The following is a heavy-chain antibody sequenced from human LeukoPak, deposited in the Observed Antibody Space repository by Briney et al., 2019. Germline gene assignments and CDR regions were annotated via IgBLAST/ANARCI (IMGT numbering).Heavy chain of an antibody. CDR1: GRSLSSGSYY. Sequence: PSQTVSHTCTVSGRSLSSGSYYWRWIRQPAGKGLDWIGRIYTSGSTNYNPSLKSRVTISVDTYKNQFSLKLSSVTAAQPAVYHCTSDNWGDTGLRFDPCGQRTLVTVSS. D-gene: IGHD7-27*01. V-gene: IGHV4-61*02. J-gene: IGHJ5*02. CDR2: IYTSGST. CDR3: TSDNWGDTGLRFDP.